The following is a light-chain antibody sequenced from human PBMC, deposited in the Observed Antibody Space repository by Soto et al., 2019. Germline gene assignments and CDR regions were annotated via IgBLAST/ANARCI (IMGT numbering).Light chain of an antibody. CDR1: QSISSY. CDR2: AAS. CDR3: QQSYSTPRT. J-gene: IGKJ1*01. Sequence: DLQMTQSPSSLPASVGDRVTITCRASQSISSYLNWYQQKPGKAPKLLIYAASSLQSGVPSRFSGSGSGTDFTLTISSLQPEDFATYYCQQSYSTPRTFGQGTKVDIK. V-gene: IGKV1-39*01.